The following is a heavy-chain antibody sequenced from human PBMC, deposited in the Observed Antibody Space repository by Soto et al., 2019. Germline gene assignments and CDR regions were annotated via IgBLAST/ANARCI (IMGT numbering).Heavy chain of an antibody. CDR2: IFPSDSDT. D-gene: IGHD3-22*01. Sequence: PGESLKISCRTSGYRFTSYWIAWVRQMPGKGLEWMGIIFPSDSDTRYSPSFQGQVTISADRSTSTVFLQWASLRASDTAVYFCARKDKSGYFNWFDPWGQGTLVTVSS. CDR1: GYRFTSYW. J-gene: IGHJ5*02. CDR3: ARKDKSGYFNWFDP. V-gene: IGHV5-51*01.